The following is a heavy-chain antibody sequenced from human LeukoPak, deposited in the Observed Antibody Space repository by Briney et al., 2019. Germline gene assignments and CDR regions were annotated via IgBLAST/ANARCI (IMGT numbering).Heavy chain of an antibody. CDR2: IYPGDSDT. Sequence: GESLKISCKGSGYTFTSNWIAWVRQMPGKGLEWMGIIYPGDSDTRYGPSFQGQVTISVDKSISTAYLQWSSLKASDSAMYYCARSVAARSLGFNYWGQGTLVTVSS. CDR3: ARSVAARSLGFNY. D-gene: IGHD6-6*01. CDR1: GYTFTSNW. V-gene: IGHV5-51*01. J-gene: IGHJ4*02.